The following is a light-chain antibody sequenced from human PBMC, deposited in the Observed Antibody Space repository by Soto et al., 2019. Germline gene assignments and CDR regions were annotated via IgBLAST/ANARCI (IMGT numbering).Light chain of an antibody. CDR2: DDD. CDR3: GSWDSRLRAYL. Sequence: QSVLSQPPSVSAAPGQRVTISCSGSSSNIGGNSVSWYQQLPGTAPKLLIYDDDQRPSGIPERFSGSKSGTSATLGITGFQTGDEADYYCGSWDSRLRAYLFGNGTKVTV. V-gene: IGLV1-51*01. CDR1: SSNIGGNS. J-gene: IGLJ1*01.